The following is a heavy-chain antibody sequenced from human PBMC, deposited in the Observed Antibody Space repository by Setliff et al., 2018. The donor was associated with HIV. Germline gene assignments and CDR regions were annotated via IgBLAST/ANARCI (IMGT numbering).Heavy chain of an antibody. D-gene: IGHD3-22*01. CDR1: GGSLSTSSFY. CDR2: IYYSGNS. CDR3: ARDPKHSSSGDLEY. V-gene: IGHV4-61*01. J-gene: IGHJ4*02. Sequence: SETLSLTCAVSGGSLSTSSFYWGWIRQPPGKGLEWIGYIYYSGNSNYKPSLKSRVTISVDTSKNQFSLKLSSVTAADTAVYYCARDPKHSSSGDLEYWSQGTLVTVSS.